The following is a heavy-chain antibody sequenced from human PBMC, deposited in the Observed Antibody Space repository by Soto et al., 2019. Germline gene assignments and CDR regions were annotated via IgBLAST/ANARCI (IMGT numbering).Heavy chain of an antibody. J-gene: IGHJ3*02. V-gene: IGHV3-66*01. CDR2: IYSGGST. D-gene: IGHD6-13*01. CDR3: AKFQIVAAPSAFDI. CDR1: GFTVSSNY. Sequence: GGSLRLSCAASGFTVSSNYMSWVRQAPGKGLEWVSVIYSGGSTYYADSVKGRFTISRDNSKNTLYLQMNSLRAEDTAVYYCAKFQIVAAPSAFDIWGQGTMVTVSS.